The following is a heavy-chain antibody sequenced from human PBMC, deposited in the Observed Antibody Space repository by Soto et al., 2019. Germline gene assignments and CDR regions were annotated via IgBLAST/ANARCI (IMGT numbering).Heavy chain of an antibody. Sequence: ASVKVSCKASRYTFTSYDINWVRQATGQGLEWMGWMNPNSGNTGYAQKFQGRVTMTRNTSISTAYMELSSLRSEDTALYYCAIASKPVQYYYYFYMDVWGKGTTVT. V-gene: IGHV1-8*01. CDR2: MNPNSGNT. D-gene: IGHD4-4*01. CDR3: AIASKPVQYYYYFYMDV. J-gene: IGHJ6*03. CDR1: RYTFTSYD.